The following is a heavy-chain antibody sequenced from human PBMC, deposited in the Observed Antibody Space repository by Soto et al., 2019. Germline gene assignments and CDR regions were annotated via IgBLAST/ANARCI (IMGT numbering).Heavy chain of an antibody. V-gene: IGHV3-11*01. Sequence: GGSLRLSCAASGFTFSDYYMSWIRQAPGKGLEWVASISSTGGTIYYADSVKGRFTISRDNSKNTLYLQMNGLRVEDTAVYYCAKDRLAGNFDYWGQGTQVTVSS. CDR3: AKDRLAGNFDY. J-gene: IGHJ4*02. CDR1: GFTFSDYY. CDR2: ISSTGGTI.